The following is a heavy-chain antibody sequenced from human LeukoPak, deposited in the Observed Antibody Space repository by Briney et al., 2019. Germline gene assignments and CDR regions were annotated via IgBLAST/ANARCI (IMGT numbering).Heavy chain of an antibody. CDR1: GFTFSRYS. CDR3: ARGFRIAARRLAYYYYGMDV. CDR2: IWYDGSNK. Sequence: GGSLRLSCAASGFTFSRYSMHLVRQTSGKGLEWVAVIWYDGSNKNYADSVKGRFIISRDNSKNTLYLQMNSLRAEDTAVYYCARGFRIAARRLAYYYYGMDVWGQGTTVIVSS. D-gene: IGHD6-6*01. J-gene: IGHJ6*02. V-gene: IGHV3-33*01.